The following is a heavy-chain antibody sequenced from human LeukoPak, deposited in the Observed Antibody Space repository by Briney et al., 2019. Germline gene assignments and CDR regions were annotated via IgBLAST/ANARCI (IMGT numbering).Heavy chain of an antibody. J-gene: IGHJ4*02. CDR1: GFTFSSYS. Sequence: GGSLRLSCAASGFTFSSYSMNWVRQAPGKGLEWVSSIGGSSSSIYYADSVRGRFTISRDNAKNTVYLQMNSLRAEDTAVYYCARWYSSGWYSDYWGQGTLVTVSS. D-gene: IGHD6-19*01. V-gene: IGHV3-21*06. CDR3: ARWYSSGWYSDY. CDR2: IGGSSSSI.